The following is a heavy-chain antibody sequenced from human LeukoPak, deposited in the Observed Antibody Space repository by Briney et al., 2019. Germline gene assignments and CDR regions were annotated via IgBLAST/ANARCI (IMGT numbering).Heavy chain of an antibody. CDR2: IYHSGST. CDR1: GGSISSSNW. V-gene: IGHV4-4*02. Sequence: SGTLSLTCAVSGGSISSSNWWSWVRQPPGKGLEWIGEIYHSGSTNYNPSLESRVTISVDKSKNQFSLKLSSVTAADTAVYYCARVSSYGSPYFDYWGQGTLVTVSS. D-gene: IGHD5-18*01. J-gene: IGHJ4*02. CDR3: ARVSSYGSPYFDY.